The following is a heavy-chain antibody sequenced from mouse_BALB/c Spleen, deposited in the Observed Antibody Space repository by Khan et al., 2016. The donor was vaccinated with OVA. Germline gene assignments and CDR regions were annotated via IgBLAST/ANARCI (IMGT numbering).Heavy chain of an antibody. CDR1: GFSLTSYG. CDR3: AKDRGYYAVDY. CDR2: IWGDGNT. Sequence: QVQLKESGPGLVAPSQSLSITCTVSGFSLTSYGVSWVRQPPGKGLEWLGVIWGDGNTNFHSALRSRLSISKDNSKSQVFLTLNRLQTDDTATYYCAKDRGYYAVDYWGQGTSVTVSS. J-gene: IGHJ4*01. V-gene: IGHV2-3*01.